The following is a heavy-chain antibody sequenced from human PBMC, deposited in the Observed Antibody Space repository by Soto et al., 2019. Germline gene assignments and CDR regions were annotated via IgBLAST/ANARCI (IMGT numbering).Heavy chain of an antibody. D-gene: IGHD3-9*01. CDR3: ARHGDDILTGYSEIDY. Sequence: SETLSLTCTVSGGSISSYYWSWIRQPPGKGLEWIGYIYYSGSTNYNPSLKSRVTISVDTSKNQFSLKLSSVTAADTAVYYCARHGDDILTGYSEIDYWGQGTLVTVSS. CDR1: GGSISSYY. J-gene: IGHJ4*02. V-gene: IGHV4-59*08. CDR2: IYYSGST.